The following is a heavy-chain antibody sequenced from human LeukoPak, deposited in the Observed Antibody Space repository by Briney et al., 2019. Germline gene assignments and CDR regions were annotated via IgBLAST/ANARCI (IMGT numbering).Heavy chain of an antibody. CDR1: GFTSSSYG. V-gene: IGHV3-30*18. CDR3: AKAVPAMGAPGGY. J-gene: IGHJ4*02. CDR2: ISYDGSNK. D-gene: IGHD1-26*01. Sequence: GGSLRLSCAASGFTSSSYGMHWVRQAPGKGLEWVAVISYDGSNKYYADSVKGRFTISRDNSKNTLYLQMNSLRAEDTAVYYCAKAVPAMGAPGGYWGQGTLVTVSA.